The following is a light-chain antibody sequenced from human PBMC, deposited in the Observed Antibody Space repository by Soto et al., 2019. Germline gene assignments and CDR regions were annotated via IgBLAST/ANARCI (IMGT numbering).Light chain of an antibody. CDR1: QSITSW. Sequence: DIQMTQSPSTLSASVGDRVTITCRASQSITSWLAWYQQKPGKAPNLLIYKASSLESGVPSRFSGSGSGTEFTLTISILQPDDFATYYCQQYNSYPFTFGPGTKVDIK. CDR2: KAS. CDR3: QQYNSYPFT. J-gene: IGKJ3*01. V-gene: IGKV1-5*03.